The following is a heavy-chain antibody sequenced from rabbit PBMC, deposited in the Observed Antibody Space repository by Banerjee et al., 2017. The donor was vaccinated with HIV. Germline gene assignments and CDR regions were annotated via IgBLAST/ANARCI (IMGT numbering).Heavy chain of an antibody. D-gene: IGHD7-1*01. Sequence: QEQLKETGGGLVKPGGSLTLTCKASGIDFSSYYYMCWVRQAPGKGLEWIGCTYTTSGSTWYPSWVNGRFTISRSTSLNTVDLKMTSLTAADTATYFCARDLAAVTGWNFGLWGPGTLVTVS. CDR2: TYTTSGST. V-gene: IGHV1S43*01. J-gene: IGHJ6*01. CDR3: ARDLAAVTGWNFGL. CDR1: GIDFSSYYY.